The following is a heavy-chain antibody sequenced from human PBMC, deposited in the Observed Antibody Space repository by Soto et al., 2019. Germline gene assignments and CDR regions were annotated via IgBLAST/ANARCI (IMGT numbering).Heavy chain of an antibody. D-gene: IGHD3-16*01. J-gene: IGHJ5*02. CDR1: GGSISNYY. CDR2: MYYNGNI. V-gene: IGHV4-59*01. CDR3: ASGGNWFDP. Sequence: PSETLSPTCNVSGGSISNYYWTWVRQSPEKGLEWIGYMYYNGNINYNPSLKSRVTISIDTSKNQFSLTLKSVTAADTAVYYCASGGNWFDPWGQGVLVTVSS.